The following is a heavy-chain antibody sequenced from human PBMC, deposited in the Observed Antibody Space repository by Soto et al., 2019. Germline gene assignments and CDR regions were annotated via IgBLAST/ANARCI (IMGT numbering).Heavy chain of an antibody. CDR2: IYYSGST. V-gene: IGHV4-39*01. J-gene: IGHJ5*02. CDR3: ARVLSGSYSRWFDP. CDR1: GGSISSSSYY. Sequence: SETLSLTCTVSGGSISSSSYYWGWIRQPPGKGLEWIGSIYYSGSTYYNPSLKSRVTISVDTSKNQFSLKLSSVTAADTAVYYCARVLSGSYSRWFDPWGQGTLVTVSS. D-gene: IGHD1-26*01.